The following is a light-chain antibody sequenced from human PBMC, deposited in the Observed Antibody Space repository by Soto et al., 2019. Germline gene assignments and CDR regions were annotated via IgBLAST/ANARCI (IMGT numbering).Light chain of an antibody. V-gene: IGKV3-20*01. Sequence: IVLTQSPGTLSLSPGERASLSCRASQSVSNNYLAWYQQKPGQAPRLLIYGASSRATGVPDRYSASGSGTDFTLTISRLEPEDFAVFFCQQYGTSEIIFGQGTRLEIK. CDR1: QSVSNNY. J-gene: IGKJ5*01. CDR3: QQYGTSEII. CDR2: GAS.